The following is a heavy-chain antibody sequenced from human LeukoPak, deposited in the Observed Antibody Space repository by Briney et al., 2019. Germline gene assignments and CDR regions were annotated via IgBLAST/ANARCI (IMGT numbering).Heavy chain of an antibody. D-gene: IGHD3-22*01. Sequence: GGSLRLSCAASGFTFSSYSMNWVRQAPGKGLEWVSSLSSSGSYVYYADSVRGRFTISRDNAKNSLYLQMNRLRAEDTAVYYCARRASMIVVAYYFDYWGQGTLVTVSS. CDR3: ARRASMIVVAYYFDY. CDR2: LSSSGSYV. CDR1: GFTFSSYS. J-gene: IGHJ4*02. V-gene: IGHV3-21*01.